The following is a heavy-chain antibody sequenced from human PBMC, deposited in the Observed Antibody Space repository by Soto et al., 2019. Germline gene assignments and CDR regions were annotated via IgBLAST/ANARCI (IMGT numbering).Heavy chain of an antibody. CDR1: GFTFSDHY. J-gene: IGHJ6*03. Sequence: GGSLRLSCAASGFTFSDHYMDWVRQAPGKGLEWVGRSRNKAQSYTTDYVASVKDRFTISRDDSMNSLFLQMNSLKTEDTAVYYCAREVRNYYYYIDVWGKGTTVTVSS. CDR2: SRNKAQSYTT. V-gene: IGHV3-72*01. CDR3: AREVRNYYYYIDV.